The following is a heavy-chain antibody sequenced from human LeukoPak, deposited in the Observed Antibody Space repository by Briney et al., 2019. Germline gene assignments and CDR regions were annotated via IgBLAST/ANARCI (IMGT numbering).Heavy chain of an antibody. CDR3: ARDVSFWSGHTSFSNWFDP. CDR2: IYGGGTT. CDR1: GFIVSNNY. V-gene: IGHV3-66*01. D-gene: IGHD3-3*01. J-gene: IGHJ5*02. Sequence: GGSLRLSCVASGFIVSNNYMSWVRQAPGKGLEWVAVIYGGGTTFYADSVKGRFIISRDNSKNTLYLQMDSLRAEDTAVYYCARDVSFWSGHTSFSNWFDPWGQGTLVTVSS.